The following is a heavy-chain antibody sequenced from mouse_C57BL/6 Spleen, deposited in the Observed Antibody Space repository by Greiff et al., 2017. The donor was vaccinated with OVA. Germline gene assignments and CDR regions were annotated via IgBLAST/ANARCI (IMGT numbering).Heavy chain of an antibody. J-gene: IGHJ2*01. V-gene: IGHV1-15*01. CDR1: GYTFTDYE. CDR3: TRRGVLFDY. CDR2: IDPETGGT. Sequence: QVHVKQSGAELVRPGASVTLSCKASGYTFTDYEMHWVKQTPVHGLEWIGAIDPETGGTAYNQKFKGKAILTADKSSSTAYMELRSLTSEDSAVYYCTRRGVLFDYWGQGTTLTVSS.